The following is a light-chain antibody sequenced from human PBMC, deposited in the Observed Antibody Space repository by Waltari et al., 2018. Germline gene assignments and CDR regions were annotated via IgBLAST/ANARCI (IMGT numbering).Light chain of an antibody. CDR2: GDS. CDR3: QSYDSGLSGYV. V-gene: IGLV1-40*01. Sequence: QSVLTQPPSVSGAPGQRVTISCTGSSSNIGAGYDVHWYQQLPGTAPKVLIYGDSNRPSGVPDRISGSKSGTSASLVITGLQTEDEADYYCQSYDSGLSGYVFGTGTKVTVL. J-gene: IGLJ1*01. CDR1: SSNIGAGYD.